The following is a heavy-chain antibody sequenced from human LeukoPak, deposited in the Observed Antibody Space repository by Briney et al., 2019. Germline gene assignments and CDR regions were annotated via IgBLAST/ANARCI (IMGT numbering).Heavy chain of an antibody. V-gene: IGHV1-69*01. J-gene: IGHJ4*02. D-gene: IGHD6-13*01. CDR2: IIPIFGTA. Sequence: GASVNVSCKASGGTFSSYAISWVRQAPGQGLEWMGGIIPIFGTANYAQKFQGRVTITADESTSTAYMELSSLRSEDTAVYYCARSNSSSWYEGDYWGQGTLVTVSS. CDR3: ARSNSSSWYEGDY. CDR1: GGTFSSYA.